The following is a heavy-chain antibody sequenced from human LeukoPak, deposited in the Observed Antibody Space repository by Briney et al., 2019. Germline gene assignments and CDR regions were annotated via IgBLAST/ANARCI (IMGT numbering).Heavy chain of an antibody. D-gene: IGHD2-15*01. CDR1: GFTFSTYA. CDR3: AKGVVVAAAGNVDAFDI. V-gene: IGHV3-23*01. Sequence: QSGGSLRLSCAASGFTFSTYAMNWVRQTPGKGLGWVSGISSSGGSTYYADSGKGRFTISRDNSKNTLYLQMNSLRAEDTAVYYCAKGVVVAAAGNVDAFDIWGQGTMVTVSS. J-gene: IGHJ3*02. CDR2: ISSSGGST.